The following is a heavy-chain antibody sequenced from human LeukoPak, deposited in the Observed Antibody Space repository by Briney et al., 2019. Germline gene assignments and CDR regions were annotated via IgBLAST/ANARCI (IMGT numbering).Heavy chain of an antibody. CDR3: ARDAYYYDSSEPYIYYSYYYYMDV. D-gene: IGHD3-22*01. CDR2: ISSRSAFI. Sequence: PGGSLRLSCEASGFTLSSYSMNWVRQAPGKGLEWVSYISSRSAFIYYADSVKGRFTISRNNANNSLYLQMNSLSPEGTAVYYCARDAYYYDSSEPYIYYSYYYYMDVWGKGTPVTVSS. V-gene: IGHV3-48*01. J-gene: IGHJ6*03. CDR1: GFTLSSYS.